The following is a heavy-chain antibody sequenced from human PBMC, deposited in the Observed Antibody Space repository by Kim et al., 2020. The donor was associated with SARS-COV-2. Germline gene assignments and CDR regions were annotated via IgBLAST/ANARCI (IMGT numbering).Heavy chain of an antibody. Sequence: SVKVSCKASGGTFSSYAISWVRQAPGQGLEWMGGIIPIFGTANYAQKFQGRVTITADESTSTAYMELSSLRSEDTAVYYCARSGGYSSSWYHWFDPWGQGTLVTGSS. D-gene: IGHD6-13*01. CDR2: IIPIFGTA. CDR1: GGTFSSYA. CDR3: ARSGGYSSSWYHWFDP. J-gene: IGHJ5*02. V-gene: IGHV1-69*13.